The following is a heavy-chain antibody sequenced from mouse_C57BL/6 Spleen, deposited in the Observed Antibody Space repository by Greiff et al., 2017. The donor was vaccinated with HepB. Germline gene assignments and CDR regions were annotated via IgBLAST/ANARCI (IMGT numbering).Heavy chain of an antibody. V-gene: IGHV14-3*01. J-gene: IGHJ4*01. Sequence: EVQLQQSVAELVRPGASVKLSCTASGFNIKNTYMHWVKQRPEQGLEWIGRIDPANGNTKYAPKFQGKATITADTSSNTAYLQLSSLTSEDTAIYYCTRFPHYDYDEDAMDYWGQGTSVTVSS. CDR2: IDPANGNT. CDR3: TRFPHYDYDEDAMDY. D-gene: IGHD2-4*01. CDR1: GFNIKNTY.